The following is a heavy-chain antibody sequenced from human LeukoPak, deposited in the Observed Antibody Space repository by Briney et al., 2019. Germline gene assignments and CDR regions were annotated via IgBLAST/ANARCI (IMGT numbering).Heavy chain of an antibody. D-gene: IGHD2-21*01. CDR3: ARGVGGADY. CDR1: GFTFSSYA. Sequence: GGSLRLSCAASGFTFSSYAMHWVRQAPGKGLEWVAVISYDGSNKYYADSVKGRFTISRDNAKNSLHLQMNSLRAEDTAVYFCARGVGGADYWGQGILVTVSS. V-gene: IGHV3-30-3*01. CDR2: ISYDGSNK. J-gene: IGHJ4*02.